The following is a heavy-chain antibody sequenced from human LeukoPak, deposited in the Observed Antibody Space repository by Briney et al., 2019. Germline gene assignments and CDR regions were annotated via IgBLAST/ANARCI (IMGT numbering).Heavy chain of an antibody. Sequence: SQTLSLTCAISGDSVSSNSAAWNWIRQSPWRGLEWLGRTYYRSKWYNDYAVSVKSRITINPDTSKNQFSLQLNSVTPEDTAVYYCARAAQVKWLLRDYYYGMDVWGQGTTVTVSS. V-gene: IGHV6-1*01. J-gene: IGHJ6*02. D-gene: IGHD3-22*01. CDR3: ARAAQVKWLLRDYYYGMDV. CDR2: TYYRSKWYN. CDR1: GDSVSSNSAA.